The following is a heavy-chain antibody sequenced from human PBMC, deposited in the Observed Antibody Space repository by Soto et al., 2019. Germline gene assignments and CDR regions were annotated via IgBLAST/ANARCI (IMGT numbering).Heavy chain of an antibody. CDR3: AREDYDVLAGRSFDP. Sequence: QVQLVQSGAEVKKPGASVKVSCQASGYTFSDYAMHWVRQAPGQRLEWVGWINIGKGDTKYSQKFQDRVTITRDIAAGTVYMELTTLRPEDTALYYCAREDYDVLAGRSFDPWGQGTQVTVSS. D-gene: IGHD3-9*01. CDR1: GYTFSDYA. V-gene: IGHV1-3*04. J-gene: IGHJ5*02. CDR2: INIGKGDT.